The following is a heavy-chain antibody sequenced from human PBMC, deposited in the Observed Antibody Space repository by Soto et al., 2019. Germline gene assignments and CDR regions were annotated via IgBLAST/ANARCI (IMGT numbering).Heavy chain of an antibody. Sequence: QVQLVESGGGLVQPGGSLRLSCAASGFIFSDYYMSWIRQAPGKGLEYGSYISSSSSYRNYADSVKGRFTISRDNAKNSLYLQMHSLRAEDTAVYYCARAASGFLTDYWGQGTLVTVSS. J-gene: IGHJ4*02. CDR2: ISSSSSYR. CDR3: ARAASGFLTDY. D-gene: IGHD3-9*01. V-gene: IGHV3-11*06. CDR1: GFIFSDYY.